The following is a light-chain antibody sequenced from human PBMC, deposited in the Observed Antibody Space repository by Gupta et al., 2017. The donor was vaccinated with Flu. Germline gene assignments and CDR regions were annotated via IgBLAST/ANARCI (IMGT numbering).Light chain of an antibody. V-gene: IGKV2-30*01. J-gene: IGKJ1*01. Sequence: DAVMTQSPLSLPVTLAQPTSISCRSSQGLLYSDGNTYWHWFQQRQCQPPRRLIYPVSYRDSGVPDRFSGSGSGTDFTLRIRRVEAEDVGIYFCRQGEPWPWAFGQGTTVEIK. CDR1: QGLLYSDGNTY. CDR3: RQGEPWPWA. CDR2: PVS.